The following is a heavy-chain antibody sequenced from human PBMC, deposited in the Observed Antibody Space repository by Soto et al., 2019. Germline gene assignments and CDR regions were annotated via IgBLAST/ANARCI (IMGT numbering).Heavy chain of an antibody. J-gene: IGHJ4*02. CDR2: INPSGGST. CDR1: GCTFTSYY. V-gene: IGHV1-46*01. CDR3: ARWGLYYYDSSGFNRPYYFDY. Sequence: ASVKVSCKASGCTFTSYYMHWVRQAPGQGLEWMGIINPSGGSTSYAQKFQGRVTMTRDTSTSTVYMELSSLRSEDTAVYYCARWGLYYYDSSGFNRPYYFDYWGQGTLVTVSS. D-gene: IGHD3-22*01.